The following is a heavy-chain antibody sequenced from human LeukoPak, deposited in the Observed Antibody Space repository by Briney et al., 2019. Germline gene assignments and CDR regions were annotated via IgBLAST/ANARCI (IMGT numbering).Heavy chain of an antibody. D-gene: IGHD6-13*01. CDR2: ISSSSSYI. CDR3: ARDWPTIAAAGTIPEYFQH. Sequence: PGGSLRLSCAASGFTFSSYSMNWVRQAPGKGLEWVSSISSSSSYIYYADSVRGRFTISRDNAKNSLYLQMNSLRAEDTAVYYCARDWPTIAAAGTIPEYFQHWGQGTLVTVSS. J-gene: IGHJ1*01. CDR1: GFTFSSYS. V-gene: IGHV3-21*01.